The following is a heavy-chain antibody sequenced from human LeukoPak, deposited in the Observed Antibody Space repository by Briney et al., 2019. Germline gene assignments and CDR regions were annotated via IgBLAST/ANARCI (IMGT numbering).Heavy chain of an antibody. CDR1: GGSISSGGYY. CDR3: ARLGGGSGWYTGLGYFDY. D-gene: IGHD6-19*01. V-gene: IGHV4-39*01. J-gene: IGHJ4*02. Sequence: PSQTLSLTCTVSGGSISSGGYYWGWIRQPPGKGLEWIGSIYYSGSTYYNPSLKSRVTISVDTSKNQFSLKLSSVTAADTAVYYCARLGGGSGWYTGLGYFDYWGQGTLVTVSS. CDR2: IYYSGST.